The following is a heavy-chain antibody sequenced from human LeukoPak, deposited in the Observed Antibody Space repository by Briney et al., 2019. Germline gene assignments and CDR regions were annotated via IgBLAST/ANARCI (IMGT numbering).Heavy chain of an antibody. V-gene: IGHV5-51*01. J-gene: IGHJ4*02. CDR1: GYSFTNYW. D-gene: IGHD2-21*01. CDR2: IYPGDSDT. CDR3: ARTDTGQAYDLDY. Sequence: GESLKISCKGSGYSFTNYWIGWVRQMPGKGLEWMGIIYPGDSDTRYSPSFQGQVTIAADRSISTAYLQWSSLKASDTAVYYCARTDTGQAYDLDYWGQGTLVTVSS.